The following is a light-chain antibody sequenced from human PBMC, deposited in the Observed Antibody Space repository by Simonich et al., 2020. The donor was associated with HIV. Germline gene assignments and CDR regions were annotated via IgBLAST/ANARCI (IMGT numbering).Light chain of an antibody. V-gene: IGKV4-1*01. CDR2: WAS. J-gene: IGKJ2*01. Sequence: DIVMTQSPHSLGVSLGERATINCKSSQSVLTSSKNKNYLAWYQQKPGQPPKLRIYWASTREYGVPDRFSGSGSGTDFNLTISSLQAEHVAVYYCQQYYNTPYTYGQGTKLENK. CDR1: QSVLTSSKNKNY. CDR3: QQYYNTPYT.